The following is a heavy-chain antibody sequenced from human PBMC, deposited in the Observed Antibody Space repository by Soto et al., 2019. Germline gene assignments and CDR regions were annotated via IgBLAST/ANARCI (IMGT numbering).Heavy chain of an antibody. Sequence: EVQLVESGGGLVQPGGSLRLSCAASGFTFSRYWMHWVRQAPGKGLVWVSRINRDGSRTDYADSVKGRFAVSRDNAKNTVFLQINRLSAEDTAVYYCARGASGSYYVDYWGQGTLVTDSS. CDR1: GFTFSRYW. CDR2: INRDGSRT. J-gene: IGHJ4*02. CDR3: ARGASGSYYVDY. V-gene: IGHV3-74*01. D-gene: IGHD1-26*01.